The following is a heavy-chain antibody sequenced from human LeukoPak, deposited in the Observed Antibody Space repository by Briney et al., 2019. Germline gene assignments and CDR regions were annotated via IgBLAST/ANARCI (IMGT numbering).Heavy chain of an antibody. D-gene: IGHD2-21*02. CDR2: IYSGGST. Sequence: GGSLRLSCAASGFTVSSNYMSWVRQAPGKGLEWVSVIYSGGSTYYADPVKGRFTISRDNSKNTLYLQMNSLRAEDTAVYYCARDRRFKVTAARGFDPWGQGTLVTVSS. V-gene: IGHV3-66*01. CDR1: GFTVSSNY. J-gene: IGHJ5*02. CDR3: ARDRRFKVTAARGFDP.